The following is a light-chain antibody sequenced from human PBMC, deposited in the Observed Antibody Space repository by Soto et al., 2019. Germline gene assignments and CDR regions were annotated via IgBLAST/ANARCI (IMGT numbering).Light chain of an antibody. V-gene: IGKV1D-12*01. J-gene: IGKJ3*01. CDR3: QQGHSFPFT. Sequence: DIQMTQSPSSVSASVGDRVTITCRASQGISSWLAWYQQKPGKAPKLLIYAASSLQSGVPSRLSGSGSETDFPLTISRLQPEDFASYYCQQGHSFPFTFGPGPKVDIK. CDR2: AAS. CDR1: QGISSW.